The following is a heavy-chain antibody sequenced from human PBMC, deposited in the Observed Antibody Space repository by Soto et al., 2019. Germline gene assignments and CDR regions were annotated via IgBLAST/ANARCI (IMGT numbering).Heavy chain of an antibody. V-gene: IGHV1-18*04. D-gene: IGHD3-22*01. J-gene: IGHJ3*02. CDR3: ARTQYYDSLAAFDI. CDR2: IGAYNGNT. CDR1: GYTFTSYG. Sequence: GASVKVSCKASGYTFTSYGISWVRQAPGQGLEWMGWIGAYNGNTNYAQKLQGRVTMTTDTSTSTAYMELRSLRSDDTAVYYCARTQYYDSLAAFDIWGQGTMVTVSS.